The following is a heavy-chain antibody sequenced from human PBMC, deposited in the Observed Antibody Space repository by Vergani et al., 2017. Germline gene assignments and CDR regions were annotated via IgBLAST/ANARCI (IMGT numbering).Heavy chain of an antibody. CDR1: GYTFTGYY. D-gene: IGHD3-10*01. J-gene: IGHJ4*02. Sequence: QVQLVQSGAEVKKPGASVKVSCKASGYTFTGYYMHWVRQAPGQGLEWMGWINPNSGGTNYAQKFQGRVTMTRDTSISTAYMELNSLRAEDTAVYYCARGAVLLWFGEFSFGPFDYWGQGTLVTVSS. CDR3: ARGAVLLWFGEFSFGPFDY. V-gene: IGHV1-2*02. CDR2: INPNSGGT.